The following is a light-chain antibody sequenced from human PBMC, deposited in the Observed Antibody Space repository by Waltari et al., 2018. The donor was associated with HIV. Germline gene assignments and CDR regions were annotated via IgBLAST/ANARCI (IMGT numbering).Light chain of an antibody. V-gene: IGKV1-16*01. CDR1: QDIGDY. J-gene: IGKJ4*01. CDR2: GVS. Sequence: DIQMTQSTSSLSASIGDRVTITCRAGQDIGDYLVWFQQKPGKAPESLIYGVSSLRSGVPPRFSGSGSGTVFTLTISSLQPEDFATYYCQQYRSYPLTIGGGTKVQVK. CDR3: QQYRSYPLT.